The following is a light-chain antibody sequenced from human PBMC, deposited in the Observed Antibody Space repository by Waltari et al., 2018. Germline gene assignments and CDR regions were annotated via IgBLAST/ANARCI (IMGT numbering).Light chain of an antibody. V-gene: IGLV2-11*01. CDR2: EVS. CDR3: CSFAAGNTVI. CDR1: SSDVGGYNS. Sequence: QSALTQPRSVSGSPGQSVTISCPGTSSDVGGYNSVSWYQQDPGKAPKLLIFEVSERPPGVSERFSGSKAGNTASLTISGLQAEDEADYHCCSFAAGNTVIFGGGTKLTVV. J-gene: IGLJ2*01.